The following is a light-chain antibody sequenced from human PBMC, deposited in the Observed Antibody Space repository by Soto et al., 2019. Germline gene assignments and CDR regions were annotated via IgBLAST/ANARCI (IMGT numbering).Light chain of an antibody. J-gene: IGKJ4*01. CDR2: DTS. CDR1: HSISST. Sequence: EIVLTQSPGTLSFSPGERATLSCRASHSISSTSLAWYQHKPGQTPRLLIYDTSTRATGVPTRFSGSRSGAEFTLTINSLQSEDFAVYYCQPYNNWPLTFGGGTKV. CDR3: QPYNNWPLT. V-gene: IGKV3-15*01.